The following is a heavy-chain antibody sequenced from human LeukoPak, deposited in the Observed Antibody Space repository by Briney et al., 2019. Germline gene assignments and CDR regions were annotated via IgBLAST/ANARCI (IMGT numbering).Heavy chain of an antibody. CDR1: GYTFTSYG. V-gene: IGHV1-18*01. CDR3: ARDVVVVAATFLWFDP. CDR2: ISAYNGNT. J-gene: IGHJ5*02. Sequence: ASVKVSCKASGYTFTSYGISWVRQAPGQGLEWMGWISAYNGNTNYAQKFQGRVTITADESTSTAYMELSSLRSEDTAVYYCARDVVVVAATFLWFDPWGQGTLVTVSS. D-gene: IGHD2-15*01.